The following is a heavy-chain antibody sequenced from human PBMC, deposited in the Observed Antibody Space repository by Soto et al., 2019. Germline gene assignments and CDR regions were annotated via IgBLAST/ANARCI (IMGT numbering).Heavy chain of an antibody. V-gene: IGHV3-30*03. Sequence: GGSLRLSCVTSGFTLSSYGMHWVRQAPGKGLEWVAVISFDGRNNYYADSVKGRFTISRDNAKNSLYLQMNSLRVEDTAVYYCARGPSLTGTYYFDYWGQGTLVTVSS. CDR3: ARGPSLTGTYYFDY. D-gene: IGHD1-20*01. CDR1: GFTLSSYG. J-gene: IGHJ4*02. CDR2: ISFDGRNN.